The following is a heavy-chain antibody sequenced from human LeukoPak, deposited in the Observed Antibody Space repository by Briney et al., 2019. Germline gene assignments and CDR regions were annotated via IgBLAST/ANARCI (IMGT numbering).Heavy chain of an antibody. D-gene: IGHD6-19*01. CDR3: AIVAGWAPFDY. Sequence: PRGALRLSSAAPGFTFSRFLMHSVREPPGEGLGCVSHINSDGSSTSYADSVKGRFTISRDNAKNTLYLQMNSLSAEDTAVYYCAIVAGWAPFDYWGQGTLVTVSS. CDR1: GFTFSRFL. CDR2: INSDGSST. J-gene: IGHJ4*02. V-gene: IGHV3-74*01.